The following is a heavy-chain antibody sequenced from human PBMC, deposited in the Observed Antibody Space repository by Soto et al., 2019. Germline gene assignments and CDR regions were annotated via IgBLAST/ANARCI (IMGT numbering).Heavy chain of an antibody. CDR2: IGGVGHII. V-gene: IGHV3-74*03. D-gene: IGHD2-15*01. J-gene: IGHJ4*02. Sequence: EVHVEESGGGLVQPGGSLGLSCAASGFDMSSYWMHWARQAPGKGLVWVSSIGGVGHIIMHADSVKGRFTVSTENAKNTLYLQMNSLRTEDTAVNYCVREDCGGGLCKRFNYWGQGTPVTVSS. CDR3: VREDCGGGLCKRFNY. CDR1: GFDMSSYW.